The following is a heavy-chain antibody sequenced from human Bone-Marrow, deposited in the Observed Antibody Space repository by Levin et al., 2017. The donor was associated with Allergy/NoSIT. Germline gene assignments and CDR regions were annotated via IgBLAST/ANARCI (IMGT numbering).Heavy chain of an antibody. J-gene: IGHJ4*02. Sequence: KISCKASGYTFTSYGISWVRQAPGQGLEWMGWISAYNGNTNYAQKLQGRVTMTTDTSTSTAYMELRSLRSDDTAVYYCARDLVYYYDSSGYWMSVDYWGQGTLVTVSS. D-gene: IGHD3-22*01. CDR2: ISAYNGNT. CDR3: ARDLVYYYDSSGYWMSVDY. V-gene: IGHV1-18*01. CDR1: GYTFTSYG.